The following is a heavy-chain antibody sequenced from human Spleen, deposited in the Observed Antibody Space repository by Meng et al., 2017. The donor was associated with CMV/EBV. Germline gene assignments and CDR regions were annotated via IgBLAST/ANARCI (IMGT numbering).Heavy chain of an antibody. V-gene: IGHV3-23*01. J-gene: IGHJ3*01. CDR1: GFTFSSYA. D-gene: IGHD7-27*01. Sequence: GGSLRLSCAASGFTFSSYAMSWVRQAPGKGLEWVSGISVSGDATYYADSVKGRFTISRDNSKNTLYLQMNSLRAKDSAVYYCAKNQPGASAFDFWGQGTMVTVSS. CDR2: ISVSGDAT. CDR3: AKNQPGASAFDF.